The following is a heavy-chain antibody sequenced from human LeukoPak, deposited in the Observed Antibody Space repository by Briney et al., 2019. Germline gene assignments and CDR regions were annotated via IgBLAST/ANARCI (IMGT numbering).Heavy chain of an antibody. CDR2: IIPIFGTA. D-gene: IGHD3-10*01. CDR1: GGTFSSYA. V-gene: IGHV1-69*05. J-gene: IGHJ6*03. Sequence: ASVKVSCKASGGTFSSYAISWVRQAPGQGLEWMGAIIPIFGTANYAQKFQGRVTITTDESTSTAYMELSSLRSEDTAVYYCASCLWFRELGYYYYMDVWGKRTTVTVSS. CDR3: ASCLWFRELGYYYYMDV.